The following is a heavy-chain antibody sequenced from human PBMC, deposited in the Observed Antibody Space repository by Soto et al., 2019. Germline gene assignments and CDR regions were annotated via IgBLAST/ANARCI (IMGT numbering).Heavy chain of an antibody. V-gene: IGHV1-69*01. CDR1: GGTFSSYA. J-gene: IGHJ6*02. D-gene: IGHD3-9*01. Sequence: QVQLVQSGAEVKKPGSSVKVSCKASGGTFSSYAISWVRQAPGQGLEWMGGIIPIFGTANYAQKFQRRVTITADESKSTAYMELSSLRSEDTAVYYFARQDWPHGYYYNGMDVWGQGTTVTVSS. CDR2: IIPIFGTA. CDR3: ARQDWPHGYYYNGMDV.